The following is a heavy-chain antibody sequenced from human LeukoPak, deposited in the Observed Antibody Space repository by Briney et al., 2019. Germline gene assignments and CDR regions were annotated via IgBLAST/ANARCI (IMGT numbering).Heavy chain of an antibody. CDR1: GFTFEDYG. D-gene: IGHD1-20*01. CDR2: LNWYGGST. V-gene: IGHV3-20*04. Sequence: GGSLRLSCAASGFTFEDYGMSWVRQPPAKGLEWVSGLNWYGGSTGYADPVKSRHTISRDNAKNSLYLEMNRRGGEDTALYYCAGGITGRAFDIWGRGTMVTVSS. CDR3: AGGITGRAFDI. J-gene: IGHJ3*02.